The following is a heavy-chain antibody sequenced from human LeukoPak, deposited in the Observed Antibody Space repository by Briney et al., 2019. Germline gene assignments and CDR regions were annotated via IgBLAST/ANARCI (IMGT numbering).Heavy chain of an antibody. Sequence: GGSLRLSCAASGFTFSSFAMTWVRQAPGKGLEWVSSITANHGATYNIDSVKGRFTISRDNSKNTLYLQMNSLRAEDTAVYYCAKRRDSGYDLDYWGQGTLVTVSS. J-gene: IGHJ4*02. CDR1: GFTFSSFA. V-gene: IGHV3-23*01. D-gene: IGHD5-12*01. CDR2: ITANHGAT. CDR3: AKRRDSGYDLDY.